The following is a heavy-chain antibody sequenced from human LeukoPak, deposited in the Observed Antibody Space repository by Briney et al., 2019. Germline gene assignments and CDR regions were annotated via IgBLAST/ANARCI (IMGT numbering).Heavy chain of an antibody. J-gene: IGHJ4*02. Sequence: PSETLSLTCTVSGGSISSGDYYWSWIRQPPGKGLEWIGYIYYSGSTNYNPSLKSRVTISVDTSKNQFSLKLSSVTAADTAVYYCASSVEMATEFDYWGQGTLVTVSS. CDR1: GGSISSGDYY. V-gene: IGHV4-61*08. CDR3: ASSVEMATEFDY. D-gene: IGHD5-24*01. CDR2: IYYSGST.